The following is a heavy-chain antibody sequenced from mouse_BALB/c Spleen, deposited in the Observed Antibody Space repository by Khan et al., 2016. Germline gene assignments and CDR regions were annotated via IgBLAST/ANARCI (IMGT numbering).Heavy chain of an antibody. J-gene: IGHJ2*01. CDR2: INTETGEP. Sequence: QIQLVQSGPELKKPGETVKISCKAAGYTFTDFSMHWVKQAPGKGLKWMGWINTETGEPTYADDFKGRFAFSLETSATTAYLQISNRKKEDTATYFCARMEDGNYPYYWGQGTTLTVSS. V-gene: IGHV9-2-1*01. CDR3: ARMEDGNYPYY. D-gene: IGHD2-1*01. CDR1: GYTFTDFS.